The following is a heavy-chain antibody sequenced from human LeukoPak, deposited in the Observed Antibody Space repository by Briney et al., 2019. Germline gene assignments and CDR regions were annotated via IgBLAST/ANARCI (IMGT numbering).Heavy chain of an antibody. Sequence: GGSLRLSCEASGFSFSSYNMDWARQTPGKGLEWISSITTSSTYTFYADSVKGRFTISRDNARNSLYLQMNSLTAEDTAVYYCAELGITMIGGVWGKGTTVAISS. V-gene: IGHV3-21*01. CDR2: ITTSSTYT. CDR3: AELGITMIGGV. CDR1: GFSFSSYN. J-gene: IGHJ6*04. D-gene: IGHD3-10*02.